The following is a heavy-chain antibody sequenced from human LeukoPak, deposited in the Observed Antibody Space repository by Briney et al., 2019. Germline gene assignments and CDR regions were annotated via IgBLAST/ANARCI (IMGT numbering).Heavy chain of an antibody. CDR3: VKSETASFDF. Sequence: GGSLRLSCAASGFTFSSYAMHWVRQAPGKGLEWVAFIRYDVSDKNYADFVKGRFTISRDNSKNTLDLRMNSLRVEDTAVYYCVKSETASFDFWGRGTLVTVSS. V-gene: IGHV3-30*02. J-gene: IGHJ4*02. D-gene: IGHD1-1*01. CDR1: GFTFSSYA. CDR2: IRYDVSDK.